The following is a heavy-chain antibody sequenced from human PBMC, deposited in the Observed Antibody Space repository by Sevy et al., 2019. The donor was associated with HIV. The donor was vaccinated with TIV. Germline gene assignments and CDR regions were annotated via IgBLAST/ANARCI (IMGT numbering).Heavy chain of an antibody. Sequence: GGSLRLSCAASGFTFSSYSMNWVRQAPGKGLEWVSSIRSSSSYIYYADSVKGRFTISRDNAKNSLYLQMNSLRAEDTAVYYCARAGESGYDCHFWGQGTLVTVSS. CDR2: IRSSSSYI. CDR3: ARAGESGYDCHF. V-gene: IGHV3-21*01. CDR1: GFTFSSYS. J-gene: IGHJ4*02. D-gene: IGHD5-12*01.